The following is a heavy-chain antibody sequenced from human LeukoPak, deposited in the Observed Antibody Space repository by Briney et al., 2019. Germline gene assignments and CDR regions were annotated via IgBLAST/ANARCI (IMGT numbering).Heavy chain of an antibody. D-gene: IGHD6-19*01. Sequence: ASVKVSCKASGYTFTSYDINWVRQATGQGLEWRGWMKPNSGNTGYAQKLQGRVTMTRNTSISTAYMELSSLRSEDTAVYYCARAGRGSGWPNYYYYGMDVWGQGTTVTVSS. J-gene: IGHJ6*02. CDR2: MKPNSGNT. CDR1: GYTFTSYD. CDR3: ARAGRGSGWPNYYYYGMDV. V-gene: IGHV1-8*01.